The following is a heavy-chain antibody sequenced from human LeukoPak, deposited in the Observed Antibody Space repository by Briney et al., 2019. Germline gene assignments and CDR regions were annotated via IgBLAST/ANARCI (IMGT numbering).Heavy chain of an antibody. Sequence: GGSLRLSCAASGVTFSSYEMNWVRQAPGKGLEWVPYISSSGSTIYYANSVKGRFTISRDNAKNSLYLQMNSLRAEDTAVYYCARGPHCSGGSCYSGNFDYWGQGTLVTVSS. J-gene: IGHJ4*02. D-gene: IGHD2-15*01. CDR1: GVTFSSYE. CDR3: ARGPHCSGGSCYSGNFDY. V-gene: IGHV3-48*03. CDR2: ISSSGSTI.